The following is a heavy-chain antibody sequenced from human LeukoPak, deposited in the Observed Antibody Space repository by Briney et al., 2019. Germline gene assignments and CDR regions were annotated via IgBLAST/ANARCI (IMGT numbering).Heavy chain of an antibody. Sequence: PGGSLRLSCAASGFTFSSYEMNWVRQAPGKGLEWVSSISSSNSYISYADSVKGRFTISRDNAKNSLYLQMNSLRAEDTAVYYCARYGAVGSSWREGGFDYWGQGTLVTVSS. J-gene: IGHJ4*02. CDR1: GFTFSSYE. CDR3: ARYGAVGSSWREGGFDY. CDR2: ISSSNSYI. D-gene: IGHD6-13*01. V-gene: IGHV3-21*01.